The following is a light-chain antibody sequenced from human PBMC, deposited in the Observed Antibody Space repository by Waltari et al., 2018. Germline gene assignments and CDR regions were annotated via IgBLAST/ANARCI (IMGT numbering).Light chain of an antibody. Sequence: DIVMTQSPLSLPVTPGEPASISCRLSQSRLHSNGYNYLDWYLQKPGQSPQILIYLGSNRASGVPDRFSGSGSGTDFTLKISRVEAEDVGVYYCMQALQTPITFGQGTRLEIK. CDR1: QSRLHSNGYNY. CDR3: MQALQTPIT. J-gene: IGKJ5*01. V-gene: IGKV2-28*01. CDR2: LGS.